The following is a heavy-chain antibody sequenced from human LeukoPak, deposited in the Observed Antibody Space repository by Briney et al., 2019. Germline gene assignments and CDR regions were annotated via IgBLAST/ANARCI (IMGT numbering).Heavy chain of an antibody. V-gene: IGHV3-7*01. CDR2: IKQDGSEK. CDR3: ARADYDYVWGSYRSDAFDI. Sequence: GGSLRLSCAASGFTFSSYAMSWVRQAPGKGLEWVANIKQDGSEKYYVDSVKGRFTISRDNAKNSLYLQMNSLRAEDTAVYYCARADYDYVWGSYRSDAFDIWGQGTMVTVSS. CDR1: GFTFSSYA. J-gene: IGHJ3*02. D-gene: IGHD3-16*02.